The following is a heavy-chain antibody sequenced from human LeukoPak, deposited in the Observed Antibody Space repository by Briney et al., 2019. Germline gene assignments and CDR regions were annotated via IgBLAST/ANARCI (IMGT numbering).Heavy chain of an antibody. CDR1: GFTFDTYW. CDR3: ARSNYYDYYYYYMDV. V-gene: IGHV3-7*03. Sequence: HPGGSLRLSCAASGFTFDTYWMSWVRQAPGKGLEWVANIKQDGSEKDYVDSVKGRFTISRDNAKNSLYLQMNSLRAEDTALYYCARSNYYDYYYYYMDVWGKGTTVTVSS. D-gene: IGHD3-22*01. J-gene: IGHJ6*03. CDR2: IKQDGSEK.